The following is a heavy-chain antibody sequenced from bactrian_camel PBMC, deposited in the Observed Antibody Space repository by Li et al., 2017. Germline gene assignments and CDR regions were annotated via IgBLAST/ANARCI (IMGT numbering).Heavy chain of an antibody. V-gene: IGHV3-2*01. CDR2: IYSDRTNT. CDR3: AARELGSCTNVPPELYTW. Sequence: VQLVESGGGLVQPGGSLRLSCAASGFTFSSFNMTWVRQAPGKGLEWVSSIYSDRTNTYYVDSVKGRFTVSQDLAKKTVYLQMSSLKPEDTAMYYCAARELGSCTNVPPELYTWWGQGTQVTVS. D-gene: IGHD6*01. CDR1: GFTFSSFN. J-gene: IGHJ4*01.